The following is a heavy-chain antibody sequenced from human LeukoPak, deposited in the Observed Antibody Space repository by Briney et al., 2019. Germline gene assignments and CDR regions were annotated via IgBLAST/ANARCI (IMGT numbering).Heavy chain of an antibody. Sequence: SETLSLTCTVSGDSISSDDYYWSWIRQPAGKGLEWIGRFSASGNSNYNPSLKSRLTISVDTSKNQFSLKLTSVTAADTAVYYCARAEKRVHPSDYYMDVWGKGTTVTISS. CDR2: FSASGNS. CDR1: GDSISSDDYY. D-gene: IGHD1-1*01. J-gene: IGHJ6*03. CDR3: ARAEKRVHPSDYYMDV. V-gene: IGHV4-61*02.